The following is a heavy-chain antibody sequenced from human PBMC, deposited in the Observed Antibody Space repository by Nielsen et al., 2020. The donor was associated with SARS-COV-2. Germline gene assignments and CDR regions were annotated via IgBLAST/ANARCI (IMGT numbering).Heavy chain of an antibody. CDR1: GFAFSTHA. CDR2: IWRGGNYK. CDR3: TRDPPDSGWALDY. J-gene: IGHJ4*02. D-gene: IGHD6-19*01. V-gene: IGHV3-33*04. Sequence: GGSLRLSCAASGFAFSTHAMHWVRQAPGKGLEWVAMIWRGGNYKFYPDSVRGRFTISRDDSKNLVSLQMESLGVEDTALYYCTRDPPDSGWALDYWGQGIPVTVSS.